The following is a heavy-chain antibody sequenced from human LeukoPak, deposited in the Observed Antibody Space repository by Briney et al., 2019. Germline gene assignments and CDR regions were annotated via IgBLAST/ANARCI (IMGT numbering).Heavy chain of an antibody. Sequence: GGSLRLSCAASGFTFDDYAMHWVRQAPGKGLEWVSGISWNSGSIVYADSVKGRFTISRDNSKNTLYLQMNSLRAEDTAVYYCASRGYCSSTSCYTRLRTYYYYMDVWXKG. J-gene: IGHJ6*03. V-gene: IGHV3-9*01. CDR3: ASRGYCSSTSCYTRLRTYYYYMDV. CDR2: ISWNSGSI. D-gene: IGHD2-2*02. CDR1: GFTFDDYA.